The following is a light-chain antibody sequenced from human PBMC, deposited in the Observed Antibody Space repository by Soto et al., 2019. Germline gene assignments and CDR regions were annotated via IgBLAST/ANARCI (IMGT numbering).Light chain of an antibody. CDR3: QQYNSYSRT. V-gene: IGKV1-5*01. Sequence: DIQMTQSPSTLSASVGDRVTITCRASQSISSWLAWYQQKPGKAPKLLIYDASGSESGVPSRFSGSGSGTEFTLTISSLQPDDFATYYCQQYNSYSRTFGQGTKVEIK. CDR2: DAS. CDR1: QSISSW. J-gene: IGKJ1*01.